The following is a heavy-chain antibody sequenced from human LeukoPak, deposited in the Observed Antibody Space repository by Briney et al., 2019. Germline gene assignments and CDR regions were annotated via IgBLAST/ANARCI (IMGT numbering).Heavy chain of an antibody. Sequence: SETLSLTCAVYGGSFSGYFWTWIRQPPGKGLEWIGEINHSGSTNYNPSLKSRVTISADTPKSQFSLRLGSVTAADTAVYYCASGWLTQDDSWGQGTLVTVSS. D-gene: IGHD3-9*01. CDR2: INHSGST. CDR1: GGSFSGYF. J-gene: IGHJ4*02. CDR3: ASGWLTQDDS. V-gene: IGHV4-34*01.